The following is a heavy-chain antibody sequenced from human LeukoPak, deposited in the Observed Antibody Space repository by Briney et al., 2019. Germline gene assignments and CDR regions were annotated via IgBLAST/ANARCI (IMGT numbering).Heavy chain of an antibody. CDR2: INHSGST. V-gene: IGHV4-34*01. J-gene: IGHJ4*02. D-gene: IGHD6-13*01. CDR3: ARGGGQQLAKYYFDY. Sequence: SETLSLTCAVYGGSFSGYYWSWIRQPPGKGLEWIGEINHSGSTNYNPSLKSRVTISVDTSKNQFSLKLSSVTAADTAVYYCARGGGQQLAKYYFDYWGQGTVVTVSS. CDR1: GGSFSGYY.